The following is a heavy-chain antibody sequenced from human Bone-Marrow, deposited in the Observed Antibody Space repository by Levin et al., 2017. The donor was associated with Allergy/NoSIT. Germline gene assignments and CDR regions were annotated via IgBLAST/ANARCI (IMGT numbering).Heavy chain of an antibody. V-gene: IGHV3-48*01. CDR1: GFTFSSYS. CDR3: ARELTIFGVVPPSELFNWFDP. Sequence: GGSLRLSCAASGFTFSSYSMNWVRQAPGKGLEWVSYISSSSSTIYYADSVKGRFTISRDNAKNSLYLQMNSLRAEDTAVYYCARELTIFGVVPPSELFNWFDPWGQGTLVTVSS. CDR2: ISSSSSTI. J-gene: IGHJ5*02. D-gene: IGHD3-3*01.